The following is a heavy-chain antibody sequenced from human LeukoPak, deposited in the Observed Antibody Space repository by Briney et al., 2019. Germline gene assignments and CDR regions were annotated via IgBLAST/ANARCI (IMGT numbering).Heavy chain of an antibody. Sequence: SETLSLTCIVSGGSISSGAYYWPWIRQPAGTGLEWIGRIYISGSTNYNPSLKSRVTISVDASKNQLSMKMTSVTAADTAVYYCARGVSAAGFDYWGQGTLVTVSS. V-gene: IGHV4-61*02. J-gene: IGHJ4*02. D-gene: IGHD6-13*01. CDR1: GGSISSGAYY. CDR3: ARGVSAAGFDY. CDR2: IYISGST.